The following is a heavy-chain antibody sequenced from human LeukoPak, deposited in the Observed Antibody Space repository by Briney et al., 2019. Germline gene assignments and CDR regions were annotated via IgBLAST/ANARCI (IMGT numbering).Heavy chain of an antibody. CDR2: ISSSSSYI. V-gene: IGHV3-21*01. CDR3: TREMGTISFDY. Sequence: GGSLRLSCAASGFTFSSYSMNWVRQAPGKGLEWVSSISSSSSYIYYADSVKGRFTISRDNAKNTLYLQMKSLRAEDTAVYYCTREMGTISFDYWGQGTLVTVSS. D-gene: IGHD5-24*01. CDR1: GFTFSSYS. J-gene: IGHJ4*02.